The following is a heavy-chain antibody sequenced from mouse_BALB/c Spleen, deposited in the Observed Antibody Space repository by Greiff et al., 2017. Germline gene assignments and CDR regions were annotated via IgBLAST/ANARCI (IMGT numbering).Heavy chain of an antibody. CDR3: ARGGISYDYAMDY. CDR2: ISYDGSN. V-gene: IGHV3-6*02. J-gene: IGHJ4*01. CDR1: GYSITSGYY. D-gene: IGHD2-1*01. Sequence: VQLQQSGPGLVQPSQSLSLTCSVTGYSITSGYYWNWIRQFPGNKLEWMGYISYDGSNNYNPSLKNRISITRDTSKNQLFLKLNSVTTEDTATYYCARGGISYDYAMDYWGQGTSVTVSS.